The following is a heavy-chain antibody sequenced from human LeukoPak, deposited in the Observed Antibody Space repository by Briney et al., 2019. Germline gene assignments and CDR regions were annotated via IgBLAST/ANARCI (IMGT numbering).Heavy chain of an antibody. D-gene: IGHD5-18*01. J-gene: IGHJ4*02. Sequence: PGGSLLLSCASSGFTFSNFAMHWVRQAPGKGLHWVAFISYDGNKKYYADSVKGRFTISRDSSKNTVYLEMHSLRPEDTAVYYCARDHSYGYAYSFDFWGRGNLVTVSS. CDR2: ISYDGNKK. CDR3: ARDHSYGYAYSFDF. V-gene: IGHV3-30*02. CDR1: GFTFSNFA.